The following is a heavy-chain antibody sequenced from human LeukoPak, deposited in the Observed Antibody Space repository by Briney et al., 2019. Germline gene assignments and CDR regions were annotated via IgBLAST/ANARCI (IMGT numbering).Heavy chain of an antibody. J-gene: IGHJ6*03. D-gene: IGHD4-17*01. Sequence: SSETLSLTCTVSGGSISSSSYYWGWIRQPPGKGLEWIGSIYTSGSTNYNPSLKSRVTMSVDTSKNQFSLKLSSVTAADTAVYYCARGRTVTREHYYYYYYMDVWGKGTTVTISS. V-gene: IGHV4-39*07. CDR3: ARGRTVTREHYYYYYYMDV. CDR2: IYTSGST. CDR1: GGSISSSSYY.